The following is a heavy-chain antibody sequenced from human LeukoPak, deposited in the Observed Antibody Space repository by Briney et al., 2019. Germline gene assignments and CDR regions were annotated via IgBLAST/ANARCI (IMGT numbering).Heavy chain of an antibody. CDR3: ARDIAVAGIVDY. CDR2: IWYDGSNK. CDR1: GFTFSSYG. D-gene: IGHD6-19*01. Sequence: PGGSLRLSCAASGFTFSSYGMHWVRQAPGKGLEWVAVIWYDGSNKYYADSVKGRFTISRDNSKNTLYLQMNSLRAEDTAVYYCARDIAVAGIVDYWGQGTLVTVSS. V-gene: IGHV3-33*01. J-gene: IGHJ4*02.